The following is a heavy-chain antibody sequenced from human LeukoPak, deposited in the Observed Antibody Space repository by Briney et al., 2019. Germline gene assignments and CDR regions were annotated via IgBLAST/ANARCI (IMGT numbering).Heavy chain of an antibody. Sequence: SETLSLTCSVSGGSISSSSYYWDWIRQPPGKRLEGIGNIYYSGSTDYNPSLKTRVTMSVDTSSNRFSLQVNSVTAADTAVYYCARHVAYGPLEIWGQGTMVSVSS. CDR3: ARHVAYGPLEI. CDR2: IYYSGST. CDR1: GGSISSSSYY. V-gene: IGHV4-39*01. J-gene: IGHJ3*02. D-gene: IGHD3-10*01.